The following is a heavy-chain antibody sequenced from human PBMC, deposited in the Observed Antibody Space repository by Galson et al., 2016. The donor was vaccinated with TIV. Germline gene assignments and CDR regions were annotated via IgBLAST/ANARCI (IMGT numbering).Heavy chain of an antibody. D-gene: IGHD2-15*01. CDR3: TKSEDFVVFHH. Sequence: SLRLSRAASGFTFSASTMHWVRQASGKGLEWVARVRTKPNNYATAYAVSVEGRFTISRDDSKNTAYLQMNSLITEDTAVYYCTKSEDFVVFHHWGQGALVAVSS. V-gene: IGHV3-73*01. J-gene: IGHJ4*02. CDR2: VRTKPNNYAT. CDR1: GFTFSAST.